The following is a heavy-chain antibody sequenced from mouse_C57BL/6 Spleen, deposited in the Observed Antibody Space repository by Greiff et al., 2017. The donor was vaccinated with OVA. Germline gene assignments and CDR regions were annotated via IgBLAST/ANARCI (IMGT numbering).Heavy chain of an antibody. Sequence: VKLQESGAELVKPGASVKISCKASGYAFSSYWMNWVKQRPGKGLEWIGQIYPGDGDTNYNGKFKGKATLTADKSSSTAYMQLSSLTSEDSAVYFCARSGDYGSSYVGYFDYWGQGTTLTVSS. D-gene: IGHD1-1*01. CDR1: GYAFSSYW. V-gene: IGHV1-80*01. CDR2: IYPGDGDT. J-gene: IGHJ2*01. CDR3: ARSGDYGSSYVGYFDY.